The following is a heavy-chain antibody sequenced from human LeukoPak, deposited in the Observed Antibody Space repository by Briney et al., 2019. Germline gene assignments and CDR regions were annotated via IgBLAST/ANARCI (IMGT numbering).Heavy chain of an antibody. CDR1: GFTFSSYA. CDR3: ASLGYCSGGGCYSDNWFDP. J-gene: IGHJ5*02. D-gene: IGHD2-15*01. Sequence: GGSLRLSCAASGFTFSSYAVSWVRQAPGKGLEWVSAISGSGGSTYYADSVKGRFTISRDNAKNSLYLQMNSLRAEDTAVYYCASLGYCSGGGCYSDNWFDPWGQGTLVTVSS. V-gene: IGHV3-23*01. CDR2: ISGSGGST.